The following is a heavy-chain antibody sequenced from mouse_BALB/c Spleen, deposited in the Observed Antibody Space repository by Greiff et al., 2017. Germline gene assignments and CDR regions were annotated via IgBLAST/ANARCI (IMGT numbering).Heavy chain of an antibody. CDR2: IRNKANGYTT. CDR1: GFTFTDYY. D-gene: IGHD2-4*01. J-gene: IGHJ4*01. V-gene: IGHV7-3*02. CDR3: ARAAYDYYYAMDY. Sequence: EVKVVDSGGGLVQPGGSLRLSCATSGFTFTDYYMSWVRQPPGKALEWLGFIRNKANGYTTEYSASVKGRFTISRDNSQSILYLQMNTLRAEDSATYYCARAAYDYYYAMDYWGQGTSVTVSS.